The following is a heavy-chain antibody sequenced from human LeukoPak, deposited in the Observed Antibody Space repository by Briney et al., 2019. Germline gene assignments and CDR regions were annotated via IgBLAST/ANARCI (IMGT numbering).Heavy chain of an antibody. D-gene: IGHD4-17*01. Sequence: SVKVSCEASGGTFSSYAISWVRQAPGQGLEWMGGIIPIFGTANYAQKFQGRVTITADESTSTAYMELSSLRSEDTAVYYCARGRTVTRGRDGNPYYFDYWGQGTLVTVSS. CDR2: IIPIFGTA. J-gene: IGHJ4*02. V-gene: IGHV1-69*13. CDR3: ARGRTVTRGRDGNPYYFDY. CDR1: GGTFSSYA.